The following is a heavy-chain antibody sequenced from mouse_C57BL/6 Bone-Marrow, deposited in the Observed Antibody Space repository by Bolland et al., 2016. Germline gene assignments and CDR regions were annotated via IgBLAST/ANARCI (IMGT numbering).Heavy chain of an antibody. Sequence: SGSTNYNEKFKSKATLTVDKSSSTAYMQLSSLTSEDSAVYYCAREDVYWGYFDVWGTG. CDR2: SGST. CDR3: AREDVYWGYFDV. D-gene: IGHD2-3*01. J-gene: IGHJ1*03. V-gene: IGHV1-64*01.